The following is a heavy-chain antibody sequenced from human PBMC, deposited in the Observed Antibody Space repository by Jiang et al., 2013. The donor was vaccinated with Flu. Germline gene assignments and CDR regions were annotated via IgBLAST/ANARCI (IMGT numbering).Heavy chain of an antibody. D-gene: IGHD6-13*01. CDR2: ISAYNGNT. J-gene: IGHJ4*02. Sequence: YGISWVRQAPGQGLEWMGWISAYNGNTNYAQKLQGRVTMTTDTSTSTAYMELRSLRSDDTAVYYCARVPGSSSWYMYFDYWGQGTLVTVSS. CDR1: YG. V-gene: IGHV1-18*01. CDR3: ARVPGSSSWYMYFDY.